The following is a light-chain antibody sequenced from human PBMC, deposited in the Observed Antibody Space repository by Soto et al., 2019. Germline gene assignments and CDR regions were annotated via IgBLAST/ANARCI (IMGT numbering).Light chain of an antibody. CDR3: QQSYSTPPWT. V-gene: IGKV1-39*01. Sequence: DIQMTQSPSSLSASVGDRVIIPCRSSQTISSHLNWYQQKPGKAPKLLIYAASSLQTGVPSRFSGSGSGTDFSLTISSLQPEDFATYYCQQSYSTPPWTFGQGTKVDIK. CDR2: AAS. CDR1: QTISSH. J-gene: IGKJ1*01.